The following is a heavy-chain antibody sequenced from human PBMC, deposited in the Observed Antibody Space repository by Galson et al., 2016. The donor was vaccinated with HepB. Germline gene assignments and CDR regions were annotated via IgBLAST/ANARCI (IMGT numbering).Heavy chain of an antibody. V-gene: IGHV3-33*08. CDR3: ARDDHGRSDIFTAYGFHY. D-gene: IGHD3-9*01. CDR2: ISFDGRNK. J-gene: IGHJ4*02. Sequence: SLRLSCAASGFTFSSYWMHWLRQAPGKGLEWVAVISFDGRNKHYADSVKGRFTISRDDSENTLYLQMNSLRPEDTAVYYCARDDHGRSDIFTAYGFHYWGQGTLVTVSP. CDR1: GFTFSSYW.